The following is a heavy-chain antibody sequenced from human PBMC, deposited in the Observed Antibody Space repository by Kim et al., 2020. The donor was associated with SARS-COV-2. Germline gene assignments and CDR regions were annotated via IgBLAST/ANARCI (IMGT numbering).Heavy chain of an antibody. Sequence: SETLSLTCAVSGGSFSGYYWSWIRQPPGKGLEWIGEINHSGSTNYNPSLKSRVTISVDTSKNQFSLKLSSVTAADTAVYYCAGGRCSSRWYGPHWYFDLWGRGTLVTVSS. V-gene: IGHV4-34*01. CDR1: GGSFSGYY. CDR2: INHSGST. D-gene: IGHD6-13*01. CDR3: AGGRCSSRWYGPHWYFDL. J-gene: IGHJ2*01.